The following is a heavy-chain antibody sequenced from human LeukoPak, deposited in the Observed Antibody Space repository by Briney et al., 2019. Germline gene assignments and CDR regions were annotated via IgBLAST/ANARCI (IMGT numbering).Heavy chain of an antibody. D-gene: IGHD3-10*01. Sequence: ASVKVSCKASGYTFTGYYMHWVRQAPGQGLEWMGWINPNSGGTNYAQKFQGRVTMTRDTSISTAYMELSRLRSDDTAVYYCAREEHTIPRSYGSGSKRPRWFVYGMDVWGQGTTVTVSS. J-gene: IGHJ6*02. CDR2: INPNSGGT. CDR3: AREEHTIPRSYGSGSKRPRWFVYGMDV. V-gene: IGHV1-2*02. CDR1: GYTFTGYY.